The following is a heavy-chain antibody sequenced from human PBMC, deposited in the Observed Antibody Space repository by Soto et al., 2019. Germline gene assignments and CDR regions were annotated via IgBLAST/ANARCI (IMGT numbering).Heavy chain of an antibody. V-gene: IGHV3-23*01. Sequence: GGSLRLSCAASGFTFSSYAMSWVRQAPGKGLEWVSAISGSGGSTYYADSVKGRFTISRDNSKNTLYLQMNSLRAEDTAVYYCAKNELRFLEWSSWYFDLWGRGTLVTVSS. J-gene: IGHJ2*01. CDR3: AKNELRFLEWSSWYFDL. CDR1: GFTFSSYA. D-gene: IGHD3-3*01. CDR2: ISGSGGST.